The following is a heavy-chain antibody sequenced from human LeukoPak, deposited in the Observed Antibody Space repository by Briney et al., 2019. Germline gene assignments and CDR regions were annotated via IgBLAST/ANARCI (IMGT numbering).Heavy chain of an antibody. CDR1: GGSISSSSYY. V-gene: IGHV4-39*02. CDR3: ARDPFTIFEAAAFSDFDP. J-gene: IGHJ5*02. CDR2: IYYSGST. D-gene: IGHD3-3*01. Sequence: SETLSLTCTVSGGSISSSSYYWGWIRQPPGKGLEWIGSIYYSGSTYYNPSLKSRVTISVDTSKNQFSLKLSSVTAADTAVYYCARDPFTIFEAAAFSDFDPWGQGTLVTVSS.